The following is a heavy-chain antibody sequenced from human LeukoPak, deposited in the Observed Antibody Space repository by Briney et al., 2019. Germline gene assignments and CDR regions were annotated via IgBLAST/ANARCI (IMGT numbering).Heavy chain of an antibody. CDR1: GASISSYY. J-gene: IGHJ4*02. V-gene: IGHV4-59*01. CDR2: VHYSGGT. D-gene: IGHD6-25*01. Sequence: SETLSLTCSVSGASISSYYWSWIRQPPGKGLEWIGNVHYSGGTNYNPSLKSRVTISVDTSKSQFSLKLSSVTAADTATYYCARREAMTAADFFDNWGQGTLVIVSS. CDR3: ARREAMTAADFFDN.